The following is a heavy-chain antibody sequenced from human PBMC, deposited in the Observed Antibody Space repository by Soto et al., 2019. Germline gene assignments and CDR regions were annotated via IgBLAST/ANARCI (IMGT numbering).Heavy chain of an antibody. V-gene: IGHV4-61*01. Sequence: SETLSLTCTVSGGSVSSGSYYWSWIRHPPGKGLEWIGYIYYSGSTNYNPSLKSRVTISVDTSKNQFSLKLSSVTAADTAVYYCASYMATITNFDYWGQGTLVTVSS. J-gene: IGHJ4*02. D-gene: IGHD5-12*01. CDR1: GGSVSSGSYY. CDR3: ASYMATITNFDY. CDR2: IYYSGST.